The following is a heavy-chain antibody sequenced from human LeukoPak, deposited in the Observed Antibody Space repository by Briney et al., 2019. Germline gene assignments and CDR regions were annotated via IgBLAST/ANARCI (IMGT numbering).Heavy chain of an antibody. CDR1: GDSVSSNSAA. CDR3: ARVRVVYCSSTSCYVGAFDI. CDR2: TYYRSKWYN. D-gene: IGHD2-2*01. J-gene: IGHJ3*02. Sequence: SQTLSLTCAISGDSVSSNSAAWNWIRQSPSSGLEWLGRTYYRSKWYNDYAVSVKSRITINPDTSKNQFSLQLNSVTPEDTAVYYCARVRVVYCSSTSCYVGAFDIWGQGTMVTVSS. V-gene: IGHV6-1*01.